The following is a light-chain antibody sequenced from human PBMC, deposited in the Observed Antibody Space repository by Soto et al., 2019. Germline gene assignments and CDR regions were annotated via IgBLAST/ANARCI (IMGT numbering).Light chain of an antibody. CDR3: HQYGSSPGT. CDR1: QTVSSSY. V-gene: IGKV3-20*01. CDR2: VAS. J-gene: IGKJ1*01. Sequence: EVVLTQSPGTLSLSPGERATLSCRASQTVSSSYLAWYQQKPGQAPRLLIYVASSRATGIPDRFSGRGSGTDFILTISRLEPEDFAVYYCHQYGSSPGTFGQGTKVEIK.